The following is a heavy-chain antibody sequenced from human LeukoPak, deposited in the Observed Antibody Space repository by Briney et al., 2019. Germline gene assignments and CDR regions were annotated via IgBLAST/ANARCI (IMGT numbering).Heavy chain of an antibody. CDR1: GFTFSSYV. V-gene: IGHV3-23*01. J-gene: IGHJ2*01. Sequence: PGGSLRLSCAASGFTFSSYVMSWVRQAPGKGLEWVSVISGSGGSTFYADSVKGRFTISNDNSKNTVYLQMNSLRAEDTAVYYCANTGGTVYWYFDLWGRGTLVTVSS. D-gene: IGHD4-23*01. CDR3: ANTGGTVYWYFDL. CDR2: ISGSGGST.